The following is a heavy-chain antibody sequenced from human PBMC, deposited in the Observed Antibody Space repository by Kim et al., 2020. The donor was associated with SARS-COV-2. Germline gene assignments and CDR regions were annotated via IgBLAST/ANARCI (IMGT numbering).Heavy chain of an antibody. CDR3: AKDVLGWAFDS. Sequence: TLYPDSVKGRFTISRDNAKNTIYLQMNSLRADDTALYYCAKDVLGWAFDSWGQGTLVTVSS. D-gene: IGHD1-26*01. V-gene: IGHV3-23*01. J-gene: IGHJ4*02. CDR2: T.